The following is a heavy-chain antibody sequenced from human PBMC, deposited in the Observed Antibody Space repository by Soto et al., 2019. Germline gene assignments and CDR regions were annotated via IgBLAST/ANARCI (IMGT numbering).Heavy chain of an antibody. CDR1: GGSISSSNW. Sequence: QVQLQESAAGLVKPSGTLSLTSAVSGGSISSSNWWSWVRQLPGEGLKWIGEIYHSGSTNYNPSLKSPVTISVDKSKNQFSRKLSSVTAADTAVYYCARTYGDYAPLSWYFDLWGRGTLVTVSS. J-gene: IGHJ2*01. V-gene: IGHV4-4*02. CDR3: ARTYGDYAPLSWYFDL. CDR2: IYHSGST. D-gene: IGHD4-17*01.